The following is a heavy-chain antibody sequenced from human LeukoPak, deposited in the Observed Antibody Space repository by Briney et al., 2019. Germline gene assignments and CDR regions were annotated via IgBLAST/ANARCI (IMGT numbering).Heavy chain of an antibody. Sequence: SETLSLTCTVSGGSISSYYWSWIRQPPGKGLEWIGYIYYSGSTNYNPSLKSRVTISVDTSKNQFSLKLSSVTAADTAVYYCARKRITMVRGVIIGGVYFDYWGQGTLVTVSS. J-gene: IGHJ4*02. D-gene: IGHD3-10*01. CDR3: ARKRITMVRGVIIGGVYFDY. CDR1: GGSISSYY. V-gene: IGHV4-59*12. CDR2: IYYSGST.